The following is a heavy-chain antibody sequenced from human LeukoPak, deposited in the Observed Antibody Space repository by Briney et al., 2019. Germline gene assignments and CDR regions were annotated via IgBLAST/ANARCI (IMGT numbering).Heavy chain of an antibody. CDR2: IWYDGSNK. J-gene: IGHJ6*03. V-gene: IGHV3-33*01. CDR3: ARDRSSPYYYMDV. D-gene: IGHD6-13*01. Sequence: GGSLRLSCAASGFTFNSNGMHWVRQAPGKGLEWVAVIWYDGSNKYYADSVRGRFTISRDNSKNALYLQMNSLRAEDTAVYYCARDRSSPYYYMDVWGKGTTVTVSS. CDR1: GFTFNSNG.